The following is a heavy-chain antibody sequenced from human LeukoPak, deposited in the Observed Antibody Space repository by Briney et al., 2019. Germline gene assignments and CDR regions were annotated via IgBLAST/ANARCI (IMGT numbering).Heavy chain of an antibody. V-gene: IGHV3-33*01. Sequence: PGRSLRLSCVASGLTFSRNGMHWVRQAPGKGLEWVAVIWYDGSNKYYADSVKGRFTISRDNSKNTLYLQMNSPRAEDTAVYYCASGRLNYFYAMDIWGQGTTVTVSS. CDR3: ASGRLNYFYAMDI. CDR1: GLTFSRNG. CDR2: IWYDGSNK. J-gene: IGHJ6*02.